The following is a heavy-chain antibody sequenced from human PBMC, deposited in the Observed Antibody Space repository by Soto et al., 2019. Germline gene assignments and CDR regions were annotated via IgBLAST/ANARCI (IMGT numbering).Heavy chain of an antibody. V-gene: IGHV1-69*01. Sequence: QVPLGQSGAEVKMPGSSVKVSCKTSRGTFGSHAISWLRQAPGQGFEWMGEIIPMFNSATYAQKFQGRITILAAEATGTATLELSRLRLDDTAVYYCARYRAAAYGMWGTGTLVTVSS. CDR2: IIPMFNSA. CDR1: RGTFGSHA. CDR3: ARYRAAAYGM. J-gene: IGHJ3*01. D-gene: IGHD3-10*01.